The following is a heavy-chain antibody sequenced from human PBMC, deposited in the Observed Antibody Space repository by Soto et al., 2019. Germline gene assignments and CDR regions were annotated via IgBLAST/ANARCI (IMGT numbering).Heavy chain of an antibody. D-gene: IGHD3-16*01. V-gene: IGHV1-69*12. CDR1: GGTFSSYA. CDR2: IIPIFGTA. J-gene: IGHJ4*02. CDR3: ASFLVRRLGELRLTRYYFDY. Sequence: QVQLVQSGAEVKKPGSSVKVSCKASGGTFSSYAISWVRQAPGQGLEWMGGIIPIFGTANYAQKFQGRVTITADESTSPADTELRSLRSEDTAVYYCASFLVRRLGELRLTRYYFDYWGQGTLVTVSS.